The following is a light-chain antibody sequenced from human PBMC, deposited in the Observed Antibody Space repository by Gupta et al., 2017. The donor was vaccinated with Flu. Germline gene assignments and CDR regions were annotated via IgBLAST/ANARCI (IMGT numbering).Light chain of an antibody. CDR1: QSISIY. CDR2: TAS. V-gene: IGKV1-39*01. CDR3: RHRDSTPHN. Sequence: DIQMTQSPSSLSASVGDRVTITSRASQSISIYLNWYQQKPGKAPKLLIYTASNLQSGVPSRFSGSGSGTDFTLTISRRQREDFATYYCRHRDSTPHNFGQGSKMDIK. J-gene: IGKJ2*01.